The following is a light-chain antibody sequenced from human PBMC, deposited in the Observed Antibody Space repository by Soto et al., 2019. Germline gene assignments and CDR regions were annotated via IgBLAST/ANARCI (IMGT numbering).Light chain of an antibody. Sequence: EIGRTQSPATLSLSPGERATLSCRASQSVSSNLVWYQQKPCQAPRLLIYGASTRATGIPARLSGTGSGTEFTLTISSLQSEDCAVYYCQQYNNWPPWTFGQGTTVEIK. J-gene: IGKJ1*01. CDR1: QSVSSN. CDR2: GAS. V-gene: IGKV3-15*01. CDR3: QQYNNWPPWT.